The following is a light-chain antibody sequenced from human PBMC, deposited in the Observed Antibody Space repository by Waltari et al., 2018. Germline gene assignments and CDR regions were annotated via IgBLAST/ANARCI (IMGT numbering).Light chain of an antibody. CDR1: ALPKQF. CDR3: YSTDSTGIHRGV. V-gene: IGLV3-10*01. CDR2: EEN. J-gene: IGLJ3*02. Sequence: SYDLTQPPSVSVSPGKTARITCSGAALPKQFVYWYQQKSGQAPVLVIYEENKRPSGIPERFSGSSSGTMATLTITGAQADDDSDYYCYSTDSTGIHRGVFGGGTKLTVL.